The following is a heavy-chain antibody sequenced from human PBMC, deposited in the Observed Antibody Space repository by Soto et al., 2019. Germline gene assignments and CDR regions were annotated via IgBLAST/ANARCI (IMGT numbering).Heavy chain of an antibody. V-gene: IGHV1-8*01. CDR3: ARGVDAGVDV. J-gene: IGHJ6*02. D-gene: IGHD1-1*01. CDR1: GYTFTSYD. Sequence: QVQLVQSGAEVMKPGASVKVSCKASGYTFTSYDINWVRQATGQGLEWMGWMSPNSGATGYAQKFQGRVTMTRDTSISTVYMELSNLRSEDTAIYYCARGVDAGVDVWGQGSTVTVSS. CDR2: MSPNSGAT.